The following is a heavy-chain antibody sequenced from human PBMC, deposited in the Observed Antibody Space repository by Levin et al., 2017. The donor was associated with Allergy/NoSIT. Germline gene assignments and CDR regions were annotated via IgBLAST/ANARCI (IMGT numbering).Heavy chain of an antibody. V-gene: IGHV3-23*01. Sequence: LSLTCAASGFTFRNNAISWVRQAPGKGLEWVSTISGGGDGTYYADSVKGRFTISRDNSKNTLYLQLSSLRAEDTAIYYCAKQWLEVRTFDIWGQGTMVTVSS. CDR2: ISGGGDGT. CDR3: AKQWLEVRTFDI. J-gene: IGHJ3*02. CDR1: GFTFRNNA. D-gene: IGHD6-19*01.